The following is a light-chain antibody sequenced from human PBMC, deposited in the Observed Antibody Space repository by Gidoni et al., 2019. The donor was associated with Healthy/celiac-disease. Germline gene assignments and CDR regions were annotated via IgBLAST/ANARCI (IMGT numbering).Light chain of an antibody. V-gene: IGKV3-20*01. Sequence: ELVFTQSPGTLSLSPGERATLPCRASQSVSISYLAWYQQKPGQAPRLLIYGASRRATGIPDRFSGSGSGTDFTLTISRLEPEDFAVYYCQQYGSSPPYTFGQGTKLEIK. J-gene: IGKJ2*01. CDR1: QSVSISY. CDR2: GAS. CDR3: QQYGSSPPYT.